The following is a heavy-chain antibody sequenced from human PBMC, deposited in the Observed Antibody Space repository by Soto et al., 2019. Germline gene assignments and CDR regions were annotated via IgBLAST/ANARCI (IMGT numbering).Heavy chain of an antibody. CDR1: GFNFNDYA. D-gene: IGHD2-15*01. CDR3: AIDHWDCSGGGCNPHQLNFFAMDV. V-gene: IGHV3-30*03. Sequence: ESGGGGVQPGRSKRLSCVVSGFNFNDYAIHWVRQAPGKGLEWVAVISFDGNNKFYADSVKGRFTISRDRSKTTVYLQMNSLRAEDTAVYYCAIDHWDCSGGGCNPHQLNFFAMDVWGQGTTVTVSS. J-gene: IGHJ6*02. CDR2: ISFDGNNK.